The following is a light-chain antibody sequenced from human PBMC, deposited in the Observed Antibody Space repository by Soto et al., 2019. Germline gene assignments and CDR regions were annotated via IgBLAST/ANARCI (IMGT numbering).Light chain of an antibody. Sequence: QSALTQPPSASGSPGQSVTISCTGTSSDVGGYNYVSWYQQHPGKAPKLMIYEVSKRPSGVPDRFSGSKSGNTASLTVSGLQAEDEADYHYSSYAGSNNHVLFGGGTKLTVL. CDR1: SSDVGGYNY. CDR2: EVS. J-gene: IGLJ2*01. V-gene: IGLV2-8*01. CDR3: SSYAGSNNHVL.